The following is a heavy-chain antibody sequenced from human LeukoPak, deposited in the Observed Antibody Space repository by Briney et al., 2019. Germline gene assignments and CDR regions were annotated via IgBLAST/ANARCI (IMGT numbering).Heavy chain of an antibody. Sequence: PGGSLRLSCAASGFTFSSYSMNWVRQAPGMGLEWVSSIGTSGTYVYYADSLKGRFTISRDNAENSLSLQMNSLRAEDTAVYYCARGGYYDSSGYPRAFDIWGQGTMVTVSS. CDR2: IGTSGTYV. J-gene: IGHJ3*02. CDR3: ARGGYYDSSGYPRAFDI. CDR1: GFTFSSYS. D-gene: IGHD3-22*01. V-gene: IGHV3-21*01.